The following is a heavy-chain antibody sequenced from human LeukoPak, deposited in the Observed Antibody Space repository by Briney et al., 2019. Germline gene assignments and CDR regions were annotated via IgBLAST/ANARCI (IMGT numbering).Heavy chain of an antibody. D-gene: IGHD4/OR15-4a*01. Sequence: GGSLRLSCAASGFTFSNYWMHWVRHAPGKGLVWVSRINSDGINTSYADSVKGRFTISRDNAKNTLNLQMNSLRAEDTAVYYCARRAGAYSHPYDYWGQGTLVTVSS. J-gene: IGHJ4*02. CDR3: ARRAGAYSHPYDY. CDR1: GFTFSNYW. CDR2: INSDGINT. V-gene: IGHV3-74*01.